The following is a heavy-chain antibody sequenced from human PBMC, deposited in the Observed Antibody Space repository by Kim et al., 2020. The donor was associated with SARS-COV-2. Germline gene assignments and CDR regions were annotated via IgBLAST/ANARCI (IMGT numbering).Heavy chain of an antibody. V-gene: IGHV3-23*01. Sequence: GGSLRLSCAASGFTFSNYAMSWVRQAPGKGLEWVSGFSISGRNTYYADSVKGRFTISRDNSKNTLYLQMNSLRAEDTAIYYCAKYARSMDVWGQGTTGTV. CDR3: AKYARSMDV. CDR1: GFTFSNYA. CDR2: FSISGRNT. J-gene: IGHJ6*02.